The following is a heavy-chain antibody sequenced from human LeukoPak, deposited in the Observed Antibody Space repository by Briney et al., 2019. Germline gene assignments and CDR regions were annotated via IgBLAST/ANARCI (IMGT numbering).Heavy chain of an antibody. Sequence: GRSLRLSCAASGFTVSTNYMSWVRQAPGKGLEWVSVIYSGGSTYYADSVKGRFTISRDNSKNTLFLQMNSLRAEDTAMYYCARDSSSGWYHDYWGQGTLVTVSS. CDR3: ARDSSSGWYHDY. D-gene: IGHD6-19*01. V-gene: IGHV3-53*01. CDR1: GFTVSTNY. CDR2: IYSGGST. J-gene: IGHJ4*02.